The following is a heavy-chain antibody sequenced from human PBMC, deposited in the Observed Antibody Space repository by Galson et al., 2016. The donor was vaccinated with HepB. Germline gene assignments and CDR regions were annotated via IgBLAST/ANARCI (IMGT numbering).Heavy chain of an antibody. D-gene: IGHD1-1*01. Sequence: SETLSLTCTVSGVSISPYYWSWIRQPPGKGLEWIGYIYHSGTTNYNPSLKSRATISVDTSKKQFSLTLSSVTPADTDVYYCARERGVGFNWDDWGQGTLVTVAS. CDR3: ARERGVGFNWDD. CDR2: IYHSGTT. J-gene: IGHJ4*02. CDR1: GVSISPYY. V-gene: IGHV4-59*01.